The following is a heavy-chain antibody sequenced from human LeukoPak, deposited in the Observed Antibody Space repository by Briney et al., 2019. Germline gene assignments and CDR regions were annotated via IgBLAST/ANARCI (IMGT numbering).Heavy chain of an antibody. Sequence: GASVKVSCKASGYTFTSNYMHWVRQAPGQGLEWMGIISPSGGSTSYAQKFQGRVTMTRDTSTSTVYMELSSLRSEDTAVYYCARVVPDDSSSWYVGFDYWGQGTLVTVSS. J-gene: IGHJ4*02. D-gene: IGHD6-13*01. CDR3: ARVVPDDSSSWYVGFDY. CDR2: ISPSGGST. V-gene: IGHV1-46*01. CDR1: GYTFTSNY.